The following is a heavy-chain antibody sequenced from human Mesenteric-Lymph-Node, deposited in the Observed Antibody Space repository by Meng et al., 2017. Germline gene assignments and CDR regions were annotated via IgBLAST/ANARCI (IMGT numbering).Heavy chain of an antibody. CDR3: ARGGTVAYCGGDCYSDAFDI. J-gene: IGHJ3*02. CDR2: INWNGGST. CDR1: GFTFSSYW. Sequence: GESLKISCAASGFTFSSYWMSWVRQAPGKGLEWVSGINWNGGSTCYEDSVKGRFTISRNNAKNSLYLQMNSLRAEDTALYYCARGGTVAYCGGDCYSDAFDIWGQGTMVTVSS. D-gene: IGHD2-21*02. V-gene: IGHV3-20*04.